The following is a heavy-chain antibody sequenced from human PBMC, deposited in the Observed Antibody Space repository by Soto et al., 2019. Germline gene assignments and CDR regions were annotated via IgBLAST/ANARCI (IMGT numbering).Heavy chain of an antibody. V-gene: IGHV5-51*01. J-gene: IGHJ3*02. Sequence: GESLKISCKGSGYSFTSYWIGWVRQMPGKGLEWMGIIYPGDSDTRYSPSFQGQVTISADKSISTAYLQWSSLKASDTAMYYFARQTVCSSTSCRAGAFDIWGQGTMDTVSS. CDR1: GYSFTSYW. D-gene: IGHD2-2*01. CDR2: IYPGDSDT. CDR3: ARQTVCSSTSCRAGAFDI.